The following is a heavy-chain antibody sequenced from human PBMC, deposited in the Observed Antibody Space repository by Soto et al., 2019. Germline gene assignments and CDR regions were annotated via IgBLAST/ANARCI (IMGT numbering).Heavy chain of an antibody. Sequence: ASVKVSCKASGYTFTSYGISWVRQAPGQGLEWMGWISAYNGITNYAQKLQGRVTMTTDTSTSTAYMELRSLRSDDTAVYYCAFGDYYDSSGYYFCYWGQGTLVTVSS. CDR3: AFGDYYDSSGYYFCY. J-gene: IGHJ4*02. D-gene: IGHD3-22*01. CDR2: ISAYNGIT. CDR1: GYTFTSYG. V-gene: IGHV1-18*01.